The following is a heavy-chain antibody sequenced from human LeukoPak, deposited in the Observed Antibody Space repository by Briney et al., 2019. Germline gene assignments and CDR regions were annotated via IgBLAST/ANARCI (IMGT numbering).Heavy chain of an antibody. CDR3: ARKGGYHYALDY. D-gene: IGHD3-16*01. Sequence: PGRSLRLSCAASGFTFSSYAMHWVRQAPGKGLEWVAVISYDGSNKYYADSVKGRFTISRDNSKNTLYLQMGSPRAEDMAVYYCARKGGYHYALDYWGQGTLVTVSS. CDR2: ISYDGSNK. V-gene: IGHV3-30*14. J-gene: IGHJ4*02. CDR1: GFTFSSYA.